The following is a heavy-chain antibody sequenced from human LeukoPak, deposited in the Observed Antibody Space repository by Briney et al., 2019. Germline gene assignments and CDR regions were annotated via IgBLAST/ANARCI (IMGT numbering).Heavy chain of an antibody. J-gene: IGHJ4*02. V-gene: IGHV3-48*04. Sequence: GGSLRLSCAASGFTFSSYSMNWVRQAPGKGLEWVSYISGSGTSSGSIIYYADSVEGRFTISRDNAKNSLNPHMNSLRAEDTAVYYCAREGVETSMGSSAFGYWGQGTLVTVSS. CDR1: GFTFSSYS. CDR2: ISGSGTSSGSII. D-gene: IGHD5-18*01. CDR3: AREGVETSMGSSAFGY.